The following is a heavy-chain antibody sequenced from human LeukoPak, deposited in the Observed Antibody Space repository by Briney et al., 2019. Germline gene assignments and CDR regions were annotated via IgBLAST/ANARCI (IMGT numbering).Heavy chain of an antibody. V-gene: IGHV4-31*03. J-gene: IGHJ4*02. CDR2: IYNSGST. CDR1: GASISSGGYY. Sequence: SETLSLTCTVSGASISSGGYYWSWIRQHPGKGLEWIGYIYNSGSTYYNPTLKSRITISVDTSQNQFSLKLSSVTAADTAVYYCARAYSPSSLYFDYWGQGTLVTVSS. CDR3: ARAYSPSSLYFDY. D-gene: IGHD6-6*01.